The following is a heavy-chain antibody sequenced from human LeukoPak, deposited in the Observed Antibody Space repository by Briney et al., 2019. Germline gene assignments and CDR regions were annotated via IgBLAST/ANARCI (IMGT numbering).Heavy chain of an antibody. CDR3: ARDHGIAVAGLFDP. CDR2: ISAHNGNT. Sequence: ASVKVSCKASGYTFPSYGISWVRQAPGQGIEWMGWISAHNGNTNYAQKLQGRVTMTTDTSTRTAYMELRSLRSDDTAVYYCARDHGIAVAGLFDPWGQGTLVTVSS. J-gene: IGHJ5*02. CDR1: GYTFPSYG. V-gene: IGHV1-18*01. D-gene: IGHD6-19*01.